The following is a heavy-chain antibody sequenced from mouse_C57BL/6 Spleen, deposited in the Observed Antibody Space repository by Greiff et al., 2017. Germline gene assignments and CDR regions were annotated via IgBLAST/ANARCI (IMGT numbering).Heavy chain of an antibody. CDR2: ISGGGGNT. J-gene: IGHJ1*03. V-gene: IGHV5-9*01. D-gene: IGHD1-1*01. Sequence: EVHLVESGGGLVKPGGSLKLSCAASGFTFSSYTMSWVRQTPEKRLEWVATISGGGGNTYYPDSVKGRFTISRDNAKNTLYLQMSSLRSEDTALYYCARPSVVAYLYWYFDVWGTGTTVTVSS. CDR1: GFTFSSYT. CDR3: ARPSVVAYLYWYFDV.